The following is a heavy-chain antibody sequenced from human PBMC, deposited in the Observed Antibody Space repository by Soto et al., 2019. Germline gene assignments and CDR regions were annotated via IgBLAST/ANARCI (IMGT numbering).Heavy chain of an antibody. CDR1: GYSFTSYW. Sequence: GESLKISCKGSGYSFTSYWIGWVRQMPGKGLEWMGIIYPGDSDTRYSPSFQGQVTISADKSISTAYLQWSSLKASDTAMYYCARGLNSGWYRDHYYGMEVWGQGTTVTVSS. CDR3: ARGLNSGWYRDHYYGMEV. V-gene: IGHV5-51*01. J-gene: IGHJ6*02. D-gene: IGHD6-19*01. CDR2: IYPGDSDT.